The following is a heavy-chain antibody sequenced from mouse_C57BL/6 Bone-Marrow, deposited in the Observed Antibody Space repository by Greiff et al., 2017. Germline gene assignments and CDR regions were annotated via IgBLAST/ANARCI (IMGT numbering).Heavy chain of an antibody. V-gene: IGHV1-55*01. CDR1: GYTFTSYW. CDR3: ARSWGVRWFFAY. D-gene: IGHD2-3*01. Sequence: QVQLQQPGAELVKPGASVKMSCKASGYTFTSYWITWVKQRPGQGLEWIGDLYPGSGSPNYNEKFKSKATLTVDTSSSTAYMQLSRLTSEDSAVYYCARSWGVRWFFAYWGQGTLVTVSA. CDR2: LYPGSGSP. J-gene: IGHJ3*01.